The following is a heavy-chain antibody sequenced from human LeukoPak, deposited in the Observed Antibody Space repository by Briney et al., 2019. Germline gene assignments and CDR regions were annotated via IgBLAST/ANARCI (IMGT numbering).Heavy chain of an antibody. CDR3: ARGVPSYYDFWSGYYPIYYFDS. Sequence: SETLSLTCTVSGGSISSYYWSWIRQPPGKGLEWIGYIYYSGSTNYNPSLKSRVTISVDTSKNQFSLKLSSVTAADTAVYYCARGVPSYYDFWSGYYPIYYFDSWGQGTLVTVSS. V-gene: IGHV4-59*01. CDR1: GGSISSYY. J-gene: IGHJ4*02. CDR2: IYYSGST. D-gene: IGHD3-3*01.